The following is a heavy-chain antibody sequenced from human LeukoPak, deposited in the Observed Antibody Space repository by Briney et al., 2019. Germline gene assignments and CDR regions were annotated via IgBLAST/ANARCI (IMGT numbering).Heavy chain of an antibody. CDR2: ISGSGGST. D-gene: IGHD4-17*01. CDR3: AKKMTTVITFDY. V-gene: IGHV3-23*01. CDR1: GFTFSSYA. Sequence: QSGGYLRLSCAASGFTFSSYAMSWVRQAQGQGLEWVSAISGSGGSTYYADSVKGRFTISRDNSKNTLYLQMNSLRAEDTAVYYCAKKMTTVITFDYWGQGTLVTVSS. J-gene: IGHJ4*02.